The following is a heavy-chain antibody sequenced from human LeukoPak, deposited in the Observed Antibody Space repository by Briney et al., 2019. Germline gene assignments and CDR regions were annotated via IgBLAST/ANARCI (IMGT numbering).Heavy chain of an antibody. D-gene: IGHD6-13*01. J-gene: IGHJ4*02. Sequence: GGSLRLSCAASGFTFSSYAMSWVRQAPGKGLEWVSTFSGSGGNTYYADSVKGRFTISRDNSKNTLYLQMNSLRAEDTAVYFCAEYLSSTSARFDYWGQGTPVTVSS. CDR2: FSGSGGNT. CDR3: AEYLSSTSARFDY. CDR1: GFTFSSYA. V-gene: IGHV3-23*01.